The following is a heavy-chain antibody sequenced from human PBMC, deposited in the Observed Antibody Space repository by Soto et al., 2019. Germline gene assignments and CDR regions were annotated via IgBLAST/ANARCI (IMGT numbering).Heavy chain of an antibody. CDR2: IYHSGST. Sequence: SETLSLTCAVSSGSISSSNWWSWVRQPPGKGLEWIGEIYHSGSTNYNPSLKSRVTIPVDKSKNQFSLKLSSVTAADTAVYYCARVGYYGDYFDYWGQGTLVTVSS. D-gene: IGHD4-17*01. CDR1: SGSISSSNW. V-gene: IGHV4-4*02. J-gene: IGHJ4*02. CDR3: ARVGYYGDYFDY.